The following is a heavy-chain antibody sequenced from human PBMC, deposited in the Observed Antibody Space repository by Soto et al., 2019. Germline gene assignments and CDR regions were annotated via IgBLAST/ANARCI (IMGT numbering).Heavy chain of an antibody. J-gene: IGHJ4*02. CDR1: GFIFATTA. Sequence: VQLLQSGGGLVQPGGSLRLSCEASGFIFATTAMGWVRQAPGKGLEWVSTISGSGVRTYYADSVKGRFTISRGNSKNTLFLHMNSLRAADTAVYFCAAVMGSDYDYVWGSPSFDQWGQGALVTVST. CDR2: ISGSGVRT. CDR3: AAVMGSDYDYVWGSPSFDQ. V-gene: IGHV3-23*01. D-gene: IGHD3-16*01.